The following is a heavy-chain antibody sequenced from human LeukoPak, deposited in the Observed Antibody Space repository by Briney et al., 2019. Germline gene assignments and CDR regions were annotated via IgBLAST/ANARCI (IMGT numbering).Heavy chain of an antibody. Sequence: ASVKVSCKASGGTFSSYAIIWVRQAPGQGLEWMGRIIPILGIANYAQKFQGRVTITADKSTSTAYMELSSLRSEDTAVYYCARLHYYDSSGYYPHFYYYYGMDVWGQGTTVTVSS. CDR3: ARLHYYDSSGYYPHFYYYYGMDV. CDR1: GGTFSSYA. J-gene: IGHJ6*02. D-gene: IGHD3-22*01. V-gene: IGHV1-69*04. CDR2: IIPILGIA.